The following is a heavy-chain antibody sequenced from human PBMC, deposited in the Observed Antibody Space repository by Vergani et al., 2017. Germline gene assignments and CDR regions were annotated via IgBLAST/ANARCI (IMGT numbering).Heavy chain of an antibody. CDR2: ISGSGGST. CDR1: GFTFSSYA. D-gene: IGHD2-8*01. Sequence: EVQLLESGGGLVQPGGSLRLSCAASGFTFSSYAMSWVRQAPGKGLEWVSAISGSGGSTYYADSVKGRFTISRDNSKNTLYLQMNSLRAEDTAVYYCAKKKAYAIRGSDYYYYMDVWGKGTTVTVSS. V-gene: IGHV3-23*01. CDR3: AKKKAYAIRGSDYYYYMDV. J-gene: IGHJ6*03.